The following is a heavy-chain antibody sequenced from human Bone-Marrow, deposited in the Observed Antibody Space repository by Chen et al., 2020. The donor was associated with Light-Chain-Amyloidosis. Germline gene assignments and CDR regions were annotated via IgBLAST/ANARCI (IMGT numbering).Heavy chain of an antibody. CDR3: ARRRDGYNFDY. CDR2: IYPDDSDA. D-gene: IGHD5-12*01. Sequence: VQLEQSGPEVKKPGESLKISCKGSGYTFTNYWIGWVRQMPGQGLEWMGVIYPDDSDARYSPSFEGQVTISADKSITTAYLQWRSLKASDTAMYYCARRRDGYNFDYWGQGTLVTVSS. J-gene: IGHJ4*02. CDR1: GYTFTNYW. V-gene: IGHV5-51*01.